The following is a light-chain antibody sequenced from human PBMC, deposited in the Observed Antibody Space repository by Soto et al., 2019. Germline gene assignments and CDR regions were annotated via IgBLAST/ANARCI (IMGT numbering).Light chain of an antibody. J-gene: IGKJ1*01. V-gene: IGKV1-5*01. CDR1: QSISSW. CDR3: QQYNSSWT. Sequence: QMTQSPSTLSASVGDRVTITCRASQSISSWLAWYQQKPGKAPKLLIYDASSLESGVPSRFSGSGSGTEFTLTISSLQPDDFATYYCQQYNSSWTFGQGTKVDI. CDR2: DAS.